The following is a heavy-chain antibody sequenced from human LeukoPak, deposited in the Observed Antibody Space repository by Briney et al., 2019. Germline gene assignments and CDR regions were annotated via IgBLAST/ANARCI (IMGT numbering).Heavy chain of an antibody. J-gene: IGHJ5*02. D-gene: IGHD2-15*01. Sequence: ASVKVSCKASGYTFTSYYMHWVRQAPGQGLEWMGIINPSGGSTSYAQKFQGRVTMTRDTSTSTVYMELSSLRSEDTAVYYCARDMCSGDSCKEFDPWGQGTLVTVSS. CDR2: INPSGGST. CDR3: ARDMCSGDSCKEFDP. V-gene: IGHV1-46*01. CDR1: GYTFTSYY.